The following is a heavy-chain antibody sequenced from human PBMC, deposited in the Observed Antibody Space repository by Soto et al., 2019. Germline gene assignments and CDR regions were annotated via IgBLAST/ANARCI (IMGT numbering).Heavy chain of an antibody. CDR2: ISYDGSNK. V-gene: IGHV3-30*18. D-gene: IGHD4-17*01. CDR1: GFTFSSYG. CDR3: AKYGDHGDYGWFDP. J-gene: IGHJ5*02. Sequence: QVQLVESGGGVVQPGRSLRLSCAASGFTFSSYGMHWVRQAPGKGLEWVAVISYDGSNKYYADSVKGRFTISRDNSKNTLYLQINSLRAEDTAVYYCAKYGDHGDYGWFDPWGQGTLVTVSS.